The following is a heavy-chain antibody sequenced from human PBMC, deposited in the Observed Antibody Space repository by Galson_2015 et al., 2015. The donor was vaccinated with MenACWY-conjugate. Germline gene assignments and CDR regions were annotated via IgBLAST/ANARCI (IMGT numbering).Heavy chain of an antibody. J-gene: IGHJ6*02. CDR2: ISPGDSNT. D-gene: IGHD1-26*01. CDR3: ARHPPGGRGMDV. V-gene: IGHV5-51*01. Sequence: QSGAEVKKPGESLKISCKGSGYSFSTYWIAWVRQLPGKGLEWMGLISPGDSNTRYSPAFHGQVTISADKSISTAYLQLHSLQASDTAMYYCARHPPGGRGMDVWGQGTTVTVS. CDR1: GYSFSTYW.